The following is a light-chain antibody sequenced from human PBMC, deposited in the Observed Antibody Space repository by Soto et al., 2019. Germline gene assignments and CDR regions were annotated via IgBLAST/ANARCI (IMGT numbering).Light chain of an antibody. Sequence: DIQMTQSPSTLSASVGDRVTITCRASQSISSWLAWYQQKPGKAPNLLIYKASSLESGVPSRFSGSGSGTEFTLTVSSLQPDDFAPYSCHQYDSYPLTFGGGTKVEIK. CDR3: HQYDSYPLT. V-gene: IGKV1-5*03. CDR1: QSISSW. CDR2: KAS. J-gene: IGKJ4*01.